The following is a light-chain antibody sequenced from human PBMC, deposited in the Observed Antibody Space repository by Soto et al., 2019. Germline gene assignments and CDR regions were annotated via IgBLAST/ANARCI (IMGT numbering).Light chain of an antibody. Sequence: QSVLTQPASVSGSPGQSITISCTGTSSDVGGHNYVSWYQQHPGKAPKLLIFEVSNRPSGVSNRFSGSKSGNTASLTISGLQAEDEADYYCSSYTDSSTRLSGTGTKVTVL. CDR2: EVS. V-gene: IGLV2-14*01. CDR3: SSYTDSSTRL. J-gene: IGLJ1*01. CDR1: SSDVGGHNY.